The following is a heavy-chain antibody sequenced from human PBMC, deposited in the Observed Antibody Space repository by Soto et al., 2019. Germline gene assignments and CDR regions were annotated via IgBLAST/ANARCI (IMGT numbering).Heavy chain of an antibody. CDR1: GASVTSGRYY. J-gene: IGHJ5*02. CDR3: ARARESFVIIVYYTATTEFDP. Sequence: SETLSLTCTVSGASVTSGRYYWTWIRQPPGKGLEWLGYISFSGSSIYSPSVKSRLTLSVDTSKNEISLSLNSVTAADTAVYYCARARESFVIIVYYTATTEFDP. CDR2: ISFSGSS. D-gene: IGHD3-3*01. V-gene: IGHV4-61*01.